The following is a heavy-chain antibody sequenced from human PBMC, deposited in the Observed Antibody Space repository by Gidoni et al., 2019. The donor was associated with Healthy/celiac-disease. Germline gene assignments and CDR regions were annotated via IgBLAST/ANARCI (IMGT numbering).Heavy chain of an antibody. CDR2: INPSGGST. CDR3: ARDLQGGSGSWYYYYYMDV. J-gene: IGHJ6*03. D-gene: IGHD3-10*01. V-gene: IGHV1-46*03. CDR1: GYTFTSYY. Sequence: QVQLVQSGAEVKKPGASVKVSCKASGYTFTSYYMHWVRQAPGQGLEWMGIINPSGGSTSYAQKFQGRVTMTRDTSTSTVYMELSSLRSEDTAVYYCARDLQGGSGSWYYYYYMDVWGKGTTVTVSS.